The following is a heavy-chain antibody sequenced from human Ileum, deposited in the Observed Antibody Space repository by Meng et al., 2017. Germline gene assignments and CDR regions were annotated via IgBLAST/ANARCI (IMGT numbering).Heavy chain of an antibody. J-gene: IGHJ4*02. CDR1: GFRFSSFG. CDR3: VTDSSPYYRWNY. Sequence: GLLWGSGGGLVLPGGSLRLVWGDSGFRFSSFGMSWVRQAPGKGLEWVSGISGNGGTIDYADSVKGRFTMSRDKSKNTLYLQMDSLRVEDTAVYYCVTDSSPYYRWNYWGQGTLVTVSS. V-gene: IGHV3-23*01. CDR2: ISGNGGTI. D-gene: IGHD3-22*01.